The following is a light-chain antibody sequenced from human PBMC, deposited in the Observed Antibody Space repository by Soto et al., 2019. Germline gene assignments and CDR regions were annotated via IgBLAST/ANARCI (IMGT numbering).Light chain of an antibody. CDR3: QQYNTYWT. CDR2: KAS. Sequence: IQMTQSPSTLPASVGDGVTITCRASQSISSWLAWYQQKPGKAPKLLIYKASTLESGVPSRFSGSGSGTEFTLTISSLQPDDFATYYCQQYNTYWTFGQGTKVEIK. CDR1: QSISSW. V-gene: IGKV1-5*03. J-gene: IGKJ1*01.